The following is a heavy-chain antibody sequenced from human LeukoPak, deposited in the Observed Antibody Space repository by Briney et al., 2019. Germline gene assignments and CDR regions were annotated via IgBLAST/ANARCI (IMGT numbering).Heavy chain of an antibody. Sequence: PGGSLRLSCAASGFTFSSYTMNWVRQAPGKGLEWVSIISSGNSYIHYADSVKGRFTISRDNAKNSLYLQMSSLRAEDTAVYYCAGDLVIFGVPMDVWGKGTTVTVSS. V-gene: IGHV3-21*01. CDR1: GFTFSSYT. CDR2: ISSGNSYI. J-gene: IGHJ6*03. D-gene: IGHD3-3*01. CDR3: AGDLVIFGVPMDV.